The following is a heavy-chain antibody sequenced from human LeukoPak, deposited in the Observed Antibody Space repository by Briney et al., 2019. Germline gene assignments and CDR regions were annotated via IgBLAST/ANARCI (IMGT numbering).Heavy chain of an antibody. CDR1: GFTFSNAW. D-gene: IGHD4-17*01. J-gene: IGHJ6*02. CDR3: TTVRRTVTTFGGVGMDV. CDR2: IKSKTGGGTT. Sequence: PGGSLRLSCAASGFTFSNAWMSWVRQAPGKGLEWIGRIKSKTGGGTTDYAAPVKGRFTITRDDSKNTLYLQMNSLKTEDTAVYYCTTVRRTVTTFGGVGMDVWGQGTTVTVSS. V-gene: IGHV3-15*01.